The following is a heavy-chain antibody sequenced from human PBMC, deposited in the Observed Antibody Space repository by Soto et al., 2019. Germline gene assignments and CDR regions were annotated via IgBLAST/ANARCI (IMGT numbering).Heavy chain of an antibody. D-gene: IGHD3-3*01. J-gene: IGHJ4*02. CDR3: ARGRPLDYDFWSGSPTFDY. CDR2: ISAYNGNT. CDR1: GYTFTSYG. Sequence: ASVKVSCKASGYTFTSYGISWVRQAPGQGLEWMGWISAYNGNTNYAQKLQGRVTMTTDTSTSTAYMELRSLRSDDTAVYYCARGRPLDYDFWSGSPTFDYWGQGTLVTVSS. V-gene: IGHV1-18*01.